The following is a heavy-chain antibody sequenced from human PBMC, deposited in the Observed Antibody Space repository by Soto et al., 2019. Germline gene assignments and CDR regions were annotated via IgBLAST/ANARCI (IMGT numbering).Heavy chain of an antibody. CDR2: INPGGGRT. D-gene: IGHD2-2*01. CDR3: AIDVSGPGATYVMDV. V-gene: IGHV1-46*01. Sequence: SVKVSCKASGYIFSSHCIYWVRQAPGQGLQWMGIINPGGGRTAYAQKFQGRVTLTRDMSTSTVYMELTSLTYDDTAVYYCAIDVSGPGATYVMDVWGQATSVTVSS. CDR1: GYIFSSHC. J-gene: IGHJ6*02.